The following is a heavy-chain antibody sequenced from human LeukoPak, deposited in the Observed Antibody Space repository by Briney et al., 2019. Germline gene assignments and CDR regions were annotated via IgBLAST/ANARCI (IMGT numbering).Heavy chain of an antibody. Sequence: SETLSLTCAVYGGSFSGYYWSWIRQPPGKGLEWIGEINHSGSTNYNPSLKSRVTISVDTSKNQFSLKLSSVTAADTAVYYCAREAGTSTQYYFGYWGQGTLVTVSS. CDR3: AREAGTSTQYYFGY. CDR2: INHSGST. J-gene: IGHJ4*02. CDR1: GGSFSGYY. D-gene: IGHD6-19*01. V-gene: IGHV4-34*01.